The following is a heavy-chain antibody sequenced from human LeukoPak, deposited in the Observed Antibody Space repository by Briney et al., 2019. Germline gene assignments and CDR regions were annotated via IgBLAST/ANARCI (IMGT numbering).Heavy chain of an antibody. CDR1: GGSISSYY. Sequence: SETLSLTCTVSGGSISSYYWSWIRQPAGKGLEWIGRIYTSGSTNYNPFLKSRVTMSVDTSKYQFSLKLSSVTAADTAVYYCAGCPYYYYGMDVWGQGTTVTVSS. CDR3: AGCPYYYYGMDV. V-gene: IGHV4-4*07. CDR2: IYTSGST. D-gene: IGHD2-15*01. J-gene: IGHJ6*02.